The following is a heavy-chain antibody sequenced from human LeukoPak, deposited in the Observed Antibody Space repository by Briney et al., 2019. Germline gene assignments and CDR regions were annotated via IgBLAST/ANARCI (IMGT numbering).Heavy chain of an antibody. J-gene: IGHJ2*01. Sequence: GASVKVSCKASEYTFTTYYIHWVRQAAGQGLEWMGRINPGSGGTNYAQKFQGRVTMTGDTSISTAYMELSRLRSDDTAVYYCARGSGRYNVGYWYFDLWGRGTLVTVSS. V-gene: IGHV1-2*06. CDR3: ARGSGRYNVGYWYFDL. CDR1: EYTFTTYY. D-gene: IGHD3-10*01. CDR2: INPGSGGT.